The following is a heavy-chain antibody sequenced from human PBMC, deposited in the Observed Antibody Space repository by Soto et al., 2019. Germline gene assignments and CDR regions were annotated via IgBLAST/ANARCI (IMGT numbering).Heavy chain of an antibody. CDR2: IVVGSGNT. J-gene: IGHJ3*02. CDR1: GFTYTSSA. Sequence: SVKVSCKASGFTYTSSAMQWVRQARGQRLEWIGWIVVGSGNTNYAQKFQEKVTVTRDMSTSTAYMELSSLRSEDTAVYYCAADSSDAFDIWGQGTMVTVSS. V-gene: IGHV1-58*02. D-gene: IGHD6-13*01. CDR3: AADSSDAFDI.